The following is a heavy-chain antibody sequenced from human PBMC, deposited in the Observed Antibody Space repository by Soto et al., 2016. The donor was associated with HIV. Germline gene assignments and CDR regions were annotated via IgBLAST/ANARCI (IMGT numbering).Heavy chain of an antibody. CDR1: DSPSRPTG. V-gene: IGHV3-74*01. CDR3: ARVGYYYNDTGYLVSYYFDY. Sequence: EVLLVESGGGLVQPGGSRRDSPVKPLDSPSRPTGCTGSAKVQGRGLVWVSKISSDGSNTDYANSVKGRFTISRDNAKNTLYLEMNSLTAEDTAVYYCARVGYYYNDTGYLVSYYFDYWGQGAPVTVSS. J-gene: IGHJ4*02. CDR2: ISSDGSNT. D-gene: IGHD3-22*01.